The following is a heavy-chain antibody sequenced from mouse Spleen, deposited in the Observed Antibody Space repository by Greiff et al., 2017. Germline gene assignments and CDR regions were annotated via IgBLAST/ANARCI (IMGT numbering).Heavy chain of an antibody. CDR3: ARWGFTTVVATDY. CDR2: IYPGDGDT. CDR1: GYAFSSSW. D-gene: IGHD1-1*01. Sequence: VKLQESGPELVKPGASVKISCKASGYAFSSSWMNWVKQRPGKGLEWIGRIYPGDGDTNYNGKFKGKATLTADKSSSTAYMQLSSLTSEDSAVYFCARWGFTTVVATDYWGQGTTLTVSS. J-gene: IGHJ2*01. V-gene: IGHV1-82*01.